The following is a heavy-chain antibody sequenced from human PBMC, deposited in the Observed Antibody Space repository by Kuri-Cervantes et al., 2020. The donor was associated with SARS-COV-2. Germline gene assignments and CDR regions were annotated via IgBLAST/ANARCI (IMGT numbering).Heavy chain of an antibody. CDR1: GFTFSSYA. CDR2: ISSNGGST. D-gene: IGHD2-8*01. J-gene: IGHJ4*02. Sequence: GESLKISCAASGFTFSSYAMHWVRQAPGKGLEYVSAISSNGGSTYYANSVKGRFTISRDNSKNTLYLQMGSLRAEDMAVYYCAREPYAADQRAFDFWGQGALVTVSS. CDR3: AREPYAADQRAFDF. V-gene: IGHV3-64*01.